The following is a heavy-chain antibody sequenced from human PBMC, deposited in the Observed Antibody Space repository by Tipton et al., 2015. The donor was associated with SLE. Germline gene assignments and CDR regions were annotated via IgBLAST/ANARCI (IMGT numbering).Heavy chain of an antibody. V-gene: IGHV4-4*08. CDR1: GASISSYY. CDR2: ST. J-gene: IGHJ3*01. CDR3: ARLSTRLVRDAFDL. D-gene: IGHD1-1*01. Sequence: TLSLTCTVSGASISSYYWRGIRQPPGKGLEWIGYSTDYSPSLKSRVTISVDTSKNQFSLKLSSVTAADTAIYYCARLSTRLVRDAFDLWGQGTMVTVSS.